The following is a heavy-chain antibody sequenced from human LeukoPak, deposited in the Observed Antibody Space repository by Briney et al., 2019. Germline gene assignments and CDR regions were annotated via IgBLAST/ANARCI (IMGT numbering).Heavy chain of an antibody. CDR1: GFTFSRYA. CDR3: ARVDTVMAYYFDL. Sequence: GGSLRLSCAASGFTFSRYAMSWVRQAPGKGLEWVSTIYSGGTTYYADSVMGRFTISGHNSRNTLYLQMNSLRAEDTAVYYCARVDTVMAYYFDLWGQGTLVTVSS. CDR2: IYSGGTT. J-gene: IGHJ4*02. D-gene: IGHD5-18*01. V-gene: IGHV3-53*04.